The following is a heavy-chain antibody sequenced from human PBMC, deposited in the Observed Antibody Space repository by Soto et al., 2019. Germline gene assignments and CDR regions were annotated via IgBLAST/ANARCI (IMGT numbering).Heavy chain of an antibody. CDR2: IKQDGSEK. CDR3: ARNARDYDYIWGSYRQIDI. J-gene: IGHJ3*02. V-gene: IGHV3-7*03. D-gene: IGHD3-16*02. Sequence: PGGSLRLSCAASGFTFSSYWMSWVRQAPGKGLEWVANIKQDGSEKYYVDSVKGRFTISRDNAKNSLYLQMNSLRAEDTAVYYCARNARDYDYIWGSYRQIDIWGQGTIVTVSS. CDR1: GFTFSSYW.